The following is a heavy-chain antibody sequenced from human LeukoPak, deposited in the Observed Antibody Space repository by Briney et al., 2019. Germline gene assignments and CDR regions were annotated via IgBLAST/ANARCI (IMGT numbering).Heavy chain of an antibody. Sequence: GGSLRLSCAASGFTFSSYWMSWVRQAPGKGLERVANIKQDGSEKYYVDSVKGRFTISRDNAKNSLYLQMNSLRAEDTAVYYCARVRYNWKLEWWFDPWGQGTLVTVSS. V-gene: IGHV3-7*01. D-gene: IGHD1-20*01. J-gene: IGHJ5*02. CDR1: GFTFSSYW. CDR2: IKQDGSEK. CDR3: ARVRYNWKLEWWFDP.